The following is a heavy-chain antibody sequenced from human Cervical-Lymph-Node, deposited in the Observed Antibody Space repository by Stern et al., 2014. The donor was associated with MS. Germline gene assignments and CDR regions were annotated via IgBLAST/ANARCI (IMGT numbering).Heavy chain of an antibody. CDR3: ARGGGLVGYFDY. CDR1: GDTFSSYA. J-gene: IGHJ4*02. D-gene: IGHD1-26*01. Sequence: QVQLVESGAELKKPGSSVKVSCKASGDTFSSYAINWVRQVPGQGLEWMGGITPVFGTTDYAQKFQGRVTITADKSTNTAYMELMTLRSEDTAVYYCARGGGLVGYFDYWGQGTLVSVSS. V-gene: IGHV1-69*06. CDR2: ITPVFGTT.